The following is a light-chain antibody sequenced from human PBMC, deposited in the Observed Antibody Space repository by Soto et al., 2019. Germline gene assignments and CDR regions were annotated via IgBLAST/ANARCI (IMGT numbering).Light chain of an antibody. Sequence: DIQMTQSPSSVSASVGDRVTITCRASQDINRWLAWHQQKPGKAPNLLIFSASSLQTGVPSRFSGSGSGTDFTLTITNLQPEDVATYSSQQGHSFPLSFGPGNKVDLK. CDR3: QQGHSFPLS. CDR1: QDINRW. J-gene: IGKJ3*01. V-gene: IGKV1-12*01. CDR2: SAS.